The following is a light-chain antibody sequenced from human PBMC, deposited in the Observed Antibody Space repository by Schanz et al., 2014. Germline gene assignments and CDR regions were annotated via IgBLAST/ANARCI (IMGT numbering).Light chain of an antibody. J-gene: IGKJ2*01. V-gene: IGKV3-20*01. CDR3: QQYGWAPDT. CDR1: QTVSGNS. Sequence: EVVLTQSPGTLSLSAGERASLSCRASQTVSGNSLAWYQHVPGQAPRLLIYGASSRATGIPERFSGSGSGTDFTLTISRLEPEDFAVYYCQQYGWAPDTFGQGTKLEIK. CDR2: GAS.